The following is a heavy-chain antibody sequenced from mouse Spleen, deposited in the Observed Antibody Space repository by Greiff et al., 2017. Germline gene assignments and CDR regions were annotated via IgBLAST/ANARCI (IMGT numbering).Heavy chain of an antibody. D-gene: IGHD5-1-1*01. CDR3: ARYTPFDY. CDR1: GFTFSSYT. J-gene: IGHJ2*01. CDR2: ISRGGGNT. V-gene: IGHV5-9*04. Sequence: EVKLVESGGGLVKPGGSLKLSCAASGFTFSSYTMSWVRQTPAKRLEWVATISRGGGNTYYPDSVKGRFTISRDNARNTLYLQMSSLRSEDTAMYYCARYTPFDYWGQGTTLTVSS.